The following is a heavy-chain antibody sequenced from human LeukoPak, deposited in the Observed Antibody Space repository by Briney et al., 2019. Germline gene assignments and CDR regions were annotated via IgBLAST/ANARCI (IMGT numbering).Heavy chain of an antibody. V-gene: IGHV1-18*01. CDR3: ARTIVLEWLPYWFDP. Sequence: ASVKVSCKASGYTFTSYGISWVRQAPGQGLERMGWISAYNGNTNYAQKLQGRVTMTTDTSTSTAYMELRSLRSDDTAVYYCARTIVLEWLPYWFDPWGQGTLVTVSS. CDR1: GYTFTSYG. D-gene: IGHD3-3*01. CDR2: ISAYNGNT. J-gene: IGHJ5*02.